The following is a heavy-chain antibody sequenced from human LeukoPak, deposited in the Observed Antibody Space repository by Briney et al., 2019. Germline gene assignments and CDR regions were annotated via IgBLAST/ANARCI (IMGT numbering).Heavy chain of an antibody. CDR1: GFTFSSYW. Sequence: GGSLRLSCAASGFTFSSYWMHWVRQAPGKGLVWVSRINSDGSSTSYADSVKGRFTISRDNAKNTLYLQMNSLRAEDTAVYYCARECGDCYRNDAFDIWSQGTMVTVSS. V-gene: IGHV3-74*01. CDR2: INSDGSST. D-gene: IGHD2-21*02. J-gene: IGHJ3*02. CDR3: ARECGDCYRNDAFDI.